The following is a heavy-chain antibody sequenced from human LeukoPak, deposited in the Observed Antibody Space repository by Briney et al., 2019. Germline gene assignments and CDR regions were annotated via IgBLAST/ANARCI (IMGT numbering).Heavy chain of an antibody. J-gene: IGHJ2*01. CDR1: GGSISSYY. Sequence: PSETLSLTCTVSGGSISSYYWSWIRQSPGKGLEWIGEINHSGSTNYNPSLKSRVTISVDTSKNQFSLKLSSVTAADTAVYYCARVLRPWYFDLWGRGTLVTVSS. CDR3: ARVLRPWYFDL. V-gene: IGHV4-34*01. CDR2: INHSGST.